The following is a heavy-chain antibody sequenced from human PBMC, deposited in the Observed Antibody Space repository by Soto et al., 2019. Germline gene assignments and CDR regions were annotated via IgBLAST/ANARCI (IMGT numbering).Heavy chain of an antibody. CDR3: ARGGGYYDTSGYNRDTFDM. CDR2: VSSSSSYI. D-gene: IGHD3-22*01. V-gene: IGHV3-21*01. CDR1: GFTFSSYS. J-gene: IGHJ3*02. Sequence: PVGSLRLSCAGTGFTFSSYSMNWVRQAPGKGLEWVSCVSSSSSYIFYADSVKGRFTISRDNAKDSLHLQMNSLRAEDTAVYYCARGGGYYDTSGYNRDTFDMWGQGTMVTVSS.